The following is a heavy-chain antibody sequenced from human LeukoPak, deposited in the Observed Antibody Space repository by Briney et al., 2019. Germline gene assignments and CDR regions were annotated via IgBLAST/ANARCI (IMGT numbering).Heavy chain of an antibody. CDR1: GFTFSSYA. Sequence: PGGSLRLSCAASGFTFSSYAMSWVRQAPGKGLEWVSAISGSGDYTYYAGSVRGRFTISRDNSKNTLSLQMNSLRAEDTAVYYCAKYSGYSYASGFGYWGQGTLVTVSS. CDR2: ISGSGDYT. V-gene: IGHV3-23*01. J-gene: IGHJ4*02. CDR3: AKYSGYSYASGFGY. D-gene: IGHD5-18*01.